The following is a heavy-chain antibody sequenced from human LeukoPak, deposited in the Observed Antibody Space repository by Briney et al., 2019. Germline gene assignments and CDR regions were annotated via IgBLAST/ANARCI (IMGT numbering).Heavy chain of an antibody. D-gene: IGHD3-10*01. CDR2: ISSSSSYI. Sequence: GGSLRLSCAASGFTFSSYSMNWVRQAPGKGLEWVSSISSSSSYIYYADSVKGRFTISRDNAKNSLYLQMNSLRAEDTAVYYRARELNYYGSGANNAFDIWGQGTMVTVSS. J-gene: IGHJ3*02. CDR1: GFTFSSYS. CDR3: ARELNYYGSGANNAFDI. V-gene: IGHV3-21*01.